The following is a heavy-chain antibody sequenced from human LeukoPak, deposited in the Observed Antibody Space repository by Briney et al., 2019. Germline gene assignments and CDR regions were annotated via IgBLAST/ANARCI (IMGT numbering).Heavy chain of an antibody. CDR3: ARATHRTGDAFDI. CDR2: ISGYTGTT. V-gene: IGHV1-18*01. Sequence: GASVKVSCKASGGTFISYAISWVRQAPGQGLEWMGWISGYTGTTNYAQKLQGRVTMTTDTSTSTAYMDLRSLRSDDTAVYYCARATHRTGDAFDIWGQGTKVTVSS. D-gene: IGHD3-10*01. CDR1: GGTFISYA. J-gene: IGHJ3*02.